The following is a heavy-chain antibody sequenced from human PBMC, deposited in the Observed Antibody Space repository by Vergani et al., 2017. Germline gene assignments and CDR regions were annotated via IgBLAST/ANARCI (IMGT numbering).Heavy chain of an antibody. D-gene: IGHD1-7*01. V-gene: IGHV3-30*04. Sequence: VQLLESGGGLVQPGGSLRLSCAASGFTFSSYAMHWVRQAPGKGLEWVAVISYDGSNKYYADSVKGRFTISRDNSKNTLYLQMNSLRAEDTAVYYCARELLELPRAGWFDPWGQGTLVTVSS. CDR3: ARELLELPRAGWFDP. CDR1: GFTFSSYA. J-gene: IGHJ5*02. CDR2: ISYDGSNK.